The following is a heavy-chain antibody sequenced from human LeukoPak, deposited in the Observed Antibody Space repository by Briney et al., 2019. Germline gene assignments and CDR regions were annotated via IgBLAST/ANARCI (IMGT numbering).Heavy chain of an antibody. J-gene: IGHJ4*02. CDR2: IYYSGST. D-gene: IGHD2-21*02. V-gene: IGHV4-59*01. CDR3: ARSPCGGDCYIDY. CDR1: GGSISTYY. Sequence: SETLSLTCTVSGGSISTYYWSWIRQPPGKGLEWIGYIYYSGSTNYNPSLKSRVTISVDTSKNQFSLKLSSVTAADTAVYYCARSPCGGDCYIDYWGQGTLVTVSS.